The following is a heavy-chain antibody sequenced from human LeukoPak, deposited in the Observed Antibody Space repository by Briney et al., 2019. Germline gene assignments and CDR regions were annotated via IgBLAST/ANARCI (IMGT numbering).Heavy chain of an antibody. CDR1: GGSISSGNYY. CDR3: ARSSSIAAPIDY. V-gene: IGHV4-61*02. D-gene: IGHD6-6*01. Sequence: PSQTLSLTCTVSGGSISSGNYYWSWIRQPAGKGLEWIGRTYTSGSTNYNPSLKSRVTISVDTSKNQFSLKLSSVTAADTAVYYCARSSSIAAPIDYWGQGTLVTVSS. CDR2: TYTSGST. J-gene: IGHJ4*02.